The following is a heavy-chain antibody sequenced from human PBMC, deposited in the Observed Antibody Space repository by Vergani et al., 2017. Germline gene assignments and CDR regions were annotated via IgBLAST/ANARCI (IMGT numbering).Heavy chain of an antibody. D-gene: IGHD2-15*01. CDR1: GFTFSSYA. Sequence: EVQLLESGGGLVQPGGSLRLSCAASGFTFSSYAMSWVRQAPGKGLEWVSAISGSGGSAYYADSVKGRFTISRDNSKNTLYLQMNSLRAEDAAVDYCAXEHRNVVVVAATHYWGQGTLVTVSS. J-gene: IGHJ4*02. CDR3: AXEHRNVVVVAATHY. V-gene: IGHV3-23*01. CDR2: ISGSGGSA.